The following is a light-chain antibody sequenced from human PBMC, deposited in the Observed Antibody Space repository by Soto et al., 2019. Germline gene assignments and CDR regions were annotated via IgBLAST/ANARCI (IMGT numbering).Light chain of an antibody. Sequence: EVVMRQSPATLSVSPGDGAPISCRASQGIGDTLAWYQHKPGQTPRLLIYDTSTRATGVPTRFSGSRSGAEFTLTINSLQSEDFAVYYCQPYNNWPLTFGGGTKVDIK. V-gene: IGKV3-15*01. CDR3: QPYNNWPLT. CDR1: QGIGDT. J-gene: IGKJ4*01. CDR2: DTS.